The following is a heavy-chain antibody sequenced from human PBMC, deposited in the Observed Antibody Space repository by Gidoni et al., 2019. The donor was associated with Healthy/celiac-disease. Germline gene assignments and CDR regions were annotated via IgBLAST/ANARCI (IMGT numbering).Heavy chain of an antibody. CDR2: IYHSGST. CDR1: GGSISRSNW. D-gene: IGHD4-17*01. Sequence: QVQLQESGPGLVKPSGTLSLTCAVSGGSISRSNWWSWVRQPPGKGLEWIGEIYHSGSTNYNPSLKSRVTISVDKSKNQFSLKLSSVTAADTAVYYCARVEEGDAYGDYQSYYYYGMDVWGQGTTVTVSS. V-gene: IGHV4-4*02. CDR3: ARVEEGDAYGDYQSYYYYGMDV. J-gene: IGHJ6*02.